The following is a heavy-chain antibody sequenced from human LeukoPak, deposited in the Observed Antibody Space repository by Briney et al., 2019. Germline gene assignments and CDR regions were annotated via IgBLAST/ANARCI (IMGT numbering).Heavy chain of an antibody. D-gene: IGHD3/OR15-3a*01. J-gene: IGHJ4*02. CDR1: GFTFSSYS. Sequence: GGPLRLSCTASGFTFSSYSMNWVRQAPGKGLEWVSSISSSSYIYYADSVKSRFTISRDNAKNSLYLQMNSLRAEDTAVYYCARMDPFDYWGQGTLVTVSS. CDR3: ARMDPFDY. CDR2: ISSSSYI. V-gene: IGHV3-21*01.